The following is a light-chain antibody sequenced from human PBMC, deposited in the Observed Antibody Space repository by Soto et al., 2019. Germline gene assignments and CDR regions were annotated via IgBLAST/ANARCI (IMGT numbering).Light chain of an antibody. Sequence: QSVLTQPPSASGSPGQLVTISCTGTSSGIGAYNFVSWYQQHPGKAPKLMIYEVSKRPSGVPDRFSGSKSGDTASLTVSGLQAEDEADYFCSSYAGSNSLVFGSGTKVTVL. CDR1: SSGIGAYNF. V-gene: IGLV2-8*01. J-gene: IGLJ1*01. CDR3: SSYAGSNSLV. CDR2: EVS.